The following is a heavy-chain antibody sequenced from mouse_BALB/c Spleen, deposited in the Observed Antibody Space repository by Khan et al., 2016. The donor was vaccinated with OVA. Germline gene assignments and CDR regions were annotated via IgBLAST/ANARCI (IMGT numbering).Heavy chain of an antibody. J-gene: IGHJ3*01. D-gene: IGHD1-1*01. CDR3: ISHGSSSAWFTY. Sequence: QVQLQQSGAELAKPGASVKMSCKASGYTFTNYWMHWVKQRPGQGLEWIGYINPSTGYTEYNQKFKDKATLSADKSSSTAYMQLSSLTSEYSAVYCCISHGSSSAWFTYWGQGTLVTVSA. CDR1: GYTFTNYW. CDR2: INPSTGYT. V-gene: IGHV1-7*01.